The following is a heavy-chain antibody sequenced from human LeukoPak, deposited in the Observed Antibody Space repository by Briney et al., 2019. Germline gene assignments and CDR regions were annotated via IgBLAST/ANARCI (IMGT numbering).Heavy chain of an antibody. CDR1: GYTFTGYY. V-gene: IGHV1-2*02. CDR2: INPNSGGT. CDR3: ARELGILYYYYYYYMDV. J-gene: IGHJ6*03. Sequence: ASVKVPCKASGYTFTGYYMHWVRQAPGQGLEWMGWINPNSGGTNYAQKFQGRVTMTRDTSISTAYMELSRLRSDDTAVYYCARELGILYYYYYYYMDVWGKGTTVTVSS. D-gene: IGHD7-27*01.